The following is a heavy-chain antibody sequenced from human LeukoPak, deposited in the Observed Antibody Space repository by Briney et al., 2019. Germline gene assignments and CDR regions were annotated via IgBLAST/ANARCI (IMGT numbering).Heavy chain of an antibody. J-gene: IGHJ4*02. Sequence: GASVKVSCKASGYSFTSYYMHWVRQAPGQGLEWMGIINPSGGSTTYAQEFQGRVTMTRDTSTSTVYMQLSSLSSEDTAVYYCAREKEAARAFDYWGQGTLVTVSS. D-gene: IGHD6-6*01. CDR1: GYSFTSYY. CDR3: AREKEAARAFDY. CDR2: INPSGGST. V-gene: IGHV1-46*03.